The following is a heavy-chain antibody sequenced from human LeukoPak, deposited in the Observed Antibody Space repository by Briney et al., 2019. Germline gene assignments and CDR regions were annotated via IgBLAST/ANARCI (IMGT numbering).Heavy chain of an antibody. CDR3: ARGFRGPNFDY. D-gene: IGHD3-10*01. CDR1: GGSISSSSYY. V-gene: IGHV4-39*07. J-gene: IGHJ4*02. CDR2: IHHSGST. Sequence: SETLSLTCTVSGGSISSSSYYWGWIRQPPGKGLEWIGSIHHSGSTDYNPSLKSRVTISLDTSKNQFSLKLSSVTAADTAVYYCARGFRGPNFDYWGQGTLVTVSS.